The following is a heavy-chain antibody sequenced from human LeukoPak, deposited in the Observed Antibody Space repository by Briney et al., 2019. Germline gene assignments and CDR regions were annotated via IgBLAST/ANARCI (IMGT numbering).Heavy chain of an antibody. CDR1: GFTFRNYY. CDR3: ARTVPHYCSGGSCYPYYYYYYGMDV. J-gene: IGHJ6*02. CDR2: ISYDGSNK. D-gene: IGHD2-15*01. Sequence: PGGSLRLSCAASGFTFRNYYMHWVRQAPGKGLEWVAVISYDGSNKYYADSVKGRFTISRDNSKNTLYLQMNSLRAEDTAVYYCARTVPHYCSGGSCYPYYYYYYGMDVWGQGTTVTVSS. V-gene: IGHV3-30-3*01.